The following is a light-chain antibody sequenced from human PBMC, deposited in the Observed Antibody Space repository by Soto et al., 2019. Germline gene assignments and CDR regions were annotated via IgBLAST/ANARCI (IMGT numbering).Light chain of an antibody. J-gene: IGKJ3*01. CDR3: QQYGSSPFT. CDR1: QTVSNSY. V-gene: IGKV3-20*01. Sequence: EIVLTQSPGTLSLSPGERATLSCRASQTVSNSYLAWYQQKPGQAPRLLIYGASSRATDIPDRFSGSGSGTDFTLTISRLEPGDCAVYYCQQYGSSPFTFGHGTKVDIK. CDR2: GAS.